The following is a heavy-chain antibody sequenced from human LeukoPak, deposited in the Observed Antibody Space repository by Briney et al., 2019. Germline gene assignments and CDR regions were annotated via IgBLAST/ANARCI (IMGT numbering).Heavy chain of an antibody. V-gene: IGHV3-21*01. CDR2: ISSSSSYI. CDR1: GFTFSSYS. J-gene: IGHJ4*02. CDR3: ARGWSYCSSTSCPFDY. D-gene: IGHD2-2*01. Sequence: GGSLRLSCAASGFTFSSYSMSWVRQAPGKGLEWVSSISSSSSYIYYADSVKGRFTISRDNAKNSLYLQMNSLRAEDTAVYYCARGWSYCSSTSCPFDYWGQGTLVTVSS.